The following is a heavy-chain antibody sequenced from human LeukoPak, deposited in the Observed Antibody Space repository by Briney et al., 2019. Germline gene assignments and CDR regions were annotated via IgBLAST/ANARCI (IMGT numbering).Heavy chain of an antibody. CDR1: GFTFSSYS. Sequence: GGSLRLSCAASGFTFSSYSMNWVRQAPGKGLEWVSSISSSSSYIYYADSVKGRFTTSRDNAKNSLYLQMNSLRAEDTAVYYCARDPAPYSGSHDYWGQGTLVTVSS. CDR3: ARDPAPYSGSHDY. CDR2: ISSSSSYI. V-gene: IGHV3-21*01. D-gene: IGHD1-26*01. J-gene: IGHJ4*02.